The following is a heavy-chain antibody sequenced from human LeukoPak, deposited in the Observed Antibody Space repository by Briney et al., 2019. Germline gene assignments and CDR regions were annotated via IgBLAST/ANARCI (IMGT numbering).Heavy chain of an antibody. D-gene: IGHD3-22*01. CDR1: GYTFTSYG. Sequence: GASVKVSYKASGYTFTSYGISWVRQAPGQGLEWMGWISAYNGNTNYAQKFQGRVTITADESTSTAYMELSSLRSEDTAVYYCARESEAKWFFDYRGQGTLVTVSS. V-gene: IGHV1-18*01. CDR3: ARESEAKWFFDY. CDR2: ISAYNGNT. J-gene: IGHJ4*02.